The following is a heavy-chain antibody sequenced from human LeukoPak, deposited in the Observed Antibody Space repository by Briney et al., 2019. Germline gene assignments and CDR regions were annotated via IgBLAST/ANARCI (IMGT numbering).Heavy chain of an antibody. D-gene: IGHD2-2*01. Sequence: SETLSLTCAVSGYSISRGYFWGFIRQPPGEGLEWIGSIYHSGSTYYNPSLKSGVTISVDTSKNQFSLKLSSVTAADTAVYYFASRVVDAVDNECWGPGILVTVSS. V-gene: IGHV4-38-2*01. CDR3: ASRVVDAVDNEC. J-gene: IGHJ4*02. CDR2: IYHSGST. CDR1: GYSISRGYF.